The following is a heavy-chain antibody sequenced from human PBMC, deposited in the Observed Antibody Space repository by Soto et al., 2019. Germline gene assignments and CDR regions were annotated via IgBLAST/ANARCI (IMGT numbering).Heavy chain of an antibody. D-gene: IGHD3-3*01. CDR3: AKDFWSGYYHVD. V-gene: IGHV3-23*01. Sequence: EVQLLESGGGLVQPGGSLRLPCAASGFTFSSYAMSWVRQAPGKGVEWVSAISGSGGSTYYADSVRGRFTIPRDNPKNTLYLQMNSLRAEDAVVYSCAKDFWSGYYHVDWGRGTLVTVSS. CDR2: ISGSGGST. J-gene: IGHJ1*01. CDR1: GFTFSSYA.